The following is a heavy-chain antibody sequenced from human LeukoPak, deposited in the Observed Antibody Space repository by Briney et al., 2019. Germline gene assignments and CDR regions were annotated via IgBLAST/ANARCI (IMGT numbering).Heavy chain of an antibody. J-gene: IGHJ3*02. CDR2: INWNGGST. Sequence: PSETLSLTCTVSGGFTSSYYWSWVRQAPGKGLEWVSGINWNGGSTGYADSVKGRFTISRDNAKNSLYLQMNSLRAEDTALYYCARGDGSPDAFDIWGQGTMVTVSS. CDR3: ARGDGSPDAFDI. CDR1: GGFTSSYY. V-gene: IGHV3-20*04.